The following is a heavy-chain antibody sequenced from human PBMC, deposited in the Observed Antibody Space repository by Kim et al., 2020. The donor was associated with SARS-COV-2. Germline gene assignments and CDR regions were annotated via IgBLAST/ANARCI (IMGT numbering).Heavy chain of an antibody. CDR1: GYTLTELS. V-gene: IGHV1-24*01. D-gene: IGHD6-19*01. Sequence: ASVMVSCKVSGYTLTELSMHWVRQAPGKGLEWMGGFDPEDGETIYAQKFQGRVTMTEDTSTDTAYMELSSLRSEDTAVYYCATSPGGGLNIAVAYFDYWGQGTLVTVSS. CDR3: ATSPGGGLNIAVAYFDY. CDR2: FDPEDGET. J-gene: IGHJ4*02.